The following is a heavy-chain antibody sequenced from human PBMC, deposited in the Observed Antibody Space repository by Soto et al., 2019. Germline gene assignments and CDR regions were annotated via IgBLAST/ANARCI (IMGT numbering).Heavy chain of an antibody. J-gene: IGHJ4*02. D-gene: IGHD3-22*01. Sequence: GSLRLSCAGSGFTLSNAWMNWVRQAPGKGLEWVGRIKSKTDGGTTDYAAPVKGRFTISRDDSKNTLYLQMNSLKTEDTAVYYCTTDPVTMIVVVPSSGWGQGTLVTVSS. CDR3: TTDPVTMIVVVPSSG. CDR2: IKSKTDGGTT. V-gene: IGHV3-15*07. CDR1: GFTLSNAW.